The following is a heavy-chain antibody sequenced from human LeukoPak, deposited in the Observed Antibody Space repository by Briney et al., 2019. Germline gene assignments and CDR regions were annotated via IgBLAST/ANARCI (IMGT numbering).Heavy chain of an antibody. D-gene: IGHD4-11*01. Sequence: SETLSLTCAVNGGSFSRYYWSWIRQPPGKGLEWIGEMNHSGSTNYNPSLKSRVTISVDTSKNQFSLKLNSVTAADTAIYYCARGNMWDYRRYYYYMDVWGKGTTVTVSS. CDR3: ARGNMWDYRRYYYYMDV. V-gene: IGHV4-34*01. J-gene: IGHJ6*03. CDR1: GGSFSRYY. CDR2: MNHSGST.